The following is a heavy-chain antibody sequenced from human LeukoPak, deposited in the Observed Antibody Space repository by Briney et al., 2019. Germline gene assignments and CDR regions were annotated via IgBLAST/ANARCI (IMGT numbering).Heavy chain of an antibody. D-gene: IGHD7-27*01. CDR1: GGSISSSSYY. CDR3: ATWGNKPDNWFDP. J-gene: IGHJ5*02. V-gene: IGHV4-39*01. Sequence: SETLSLTCTVSGGSISSSSYYWGWIRQPPGKGLEWIGSIYYSGSTYYNPSLKSRVSISVHTSKNQFSLKLRSVTAADTAVYYCATWGNKPDNWFDPWGQGTLVTVSS. CDR2: IYYSGST.